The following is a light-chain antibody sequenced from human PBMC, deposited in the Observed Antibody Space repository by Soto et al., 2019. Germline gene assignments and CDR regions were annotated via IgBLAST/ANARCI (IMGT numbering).Light chain of an antibody. CDR1: SSNIRAGYD. J-gene: IGLJ1*01. CDR3: QSYDSSLSGYV. CDR2: GNS. Sequence: QSVLTQPPSVSGAPGQRVTISCTGSSSNIRAGYDVHWYQQPPGTASKLLIYGNSNRPSGVPDRFSGSKSGTSASLAITGLQAEDEADYYCQSYDSSLSGYVFGTGTKVTVL. V-gene: IGLV1-40*01.